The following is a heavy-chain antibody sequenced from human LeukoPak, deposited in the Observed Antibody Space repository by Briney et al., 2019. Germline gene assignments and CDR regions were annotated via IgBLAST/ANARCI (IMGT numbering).Heavy chain of an antibody. CDR3: AKEGYNYDILTGYKKYYFDY. J-gene: IGHJ4*02. CDR1: GFTFSIYA. Sequence: GGSLRLSCAASGFTFSIYAMSWVRQAPGGGLEWGSAISGSGGSTYYADSVKGRFTISTDNSKNTLYLQMNSLRAEDTAVYYCAKEGYNYDILTGYKKYYFDYWGQGTLVTVSS. CDR2: ISGSGGST. V-gene: IGHV3-23*01. D-gene: IGHD3-9*01.